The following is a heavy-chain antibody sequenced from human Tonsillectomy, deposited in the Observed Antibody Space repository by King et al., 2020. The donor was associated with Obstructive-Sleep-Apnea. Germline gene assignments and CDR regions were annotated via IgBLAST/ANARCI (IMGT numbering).Heavy chain of an antibody. CDR2: ISSSGSTI. V-gene: IGHV3-11*01. D-gene: IGHD3-10*01. CDR3: AGDDFTMVRGVINYYYYGMDV. J-gene: IGHJ6*02. CDR1: GFTFSDYY. Sequence: VQLVESGGGLVKPGGSLRLSCAASGFTFSDYYMNWIRQAPGKGLEWVSYISSSGSTIYYADSVKGRFTISRDNAKNSLYLQMNSLRAEDTAVYYCAGDDFTMVRGVINYYYYGMDVWGQGTTVTVSS.